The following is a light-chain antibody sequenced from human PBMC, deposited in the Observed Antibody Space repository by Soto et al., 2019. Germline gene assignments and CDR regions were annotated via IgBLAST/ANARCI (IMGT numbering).Light chain of an antibody. Sequence: EIVLTQSPGTLSLSPGERATLSCRASQSVSSSNLAWYQQKPVQAPRLLIYGASSRATGIPDRFSGSGSGTDFTLTISRLESEGFAVYYCQDYGSTPRTFGQGTKVEIK. CDR3: QDYGSTPRT. V-gene: IGKV3-20*01. CDR2: GAS. J-gene: IGKJ1*01. CDR1: QSVSSSN.